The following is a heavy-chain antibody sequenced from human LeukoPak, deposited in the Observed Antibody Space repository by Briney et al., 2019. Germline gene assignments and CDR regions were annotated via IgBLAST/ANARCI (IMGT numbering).Heavy chain of an antibody. CDR2: IYYSGSP. V-gene: IGHV4-59*01. CDR3: ARANSGYDWARYYYYYYMDV. CDR1: VGSISCYH. J-gene: IGHJ6*03. D-gene: IGHD5-12*01. Sequence: SETLPLTCTVSVGSISCYHWSWIRQPPGKGLEGIGYIYYSGSPNYNPSLQSRVPLSVDPFKNPFSPKLSSVTAADTAVYYCARANSGYDWARYYYYYYMDVWGKGTTVTVSS.